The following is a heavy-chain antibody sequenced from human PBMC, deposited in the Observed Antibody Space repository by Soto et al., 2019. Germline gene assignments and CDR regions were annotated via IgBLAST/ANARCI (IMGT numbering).Heavy chain of an antibody. J-gene: IGHJ6*01. CDR3: ARDGDSSSSTIYYYYGMEF. D-gene: IGHD6-6*01. CDR2: IYTSGST. Sequence: SETLSLTCTVSGGSISSYYWSWIRQPAGKGLEWVGRIYTSGSTNYNPSLKSRVTMSVDTSKNQFSLKLSSVTAADTAVYYCARDGDSSSSTIYYYYGMEFWGQGTTVTVSS. V-gene: IGHV4-4*07. CDR1: GGSISSYY.